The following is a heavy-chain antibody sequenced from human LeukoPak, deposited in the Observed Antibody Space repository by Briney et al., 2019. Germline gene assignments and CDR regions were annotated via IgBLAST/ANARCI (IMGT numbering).Heavy chain of an antibody. Sequence: GGSLRLSCAASGFTFSNYWMHWVRLAPGKGPMWVSRISTDGRFTSYADSVKGRFTISRDNAKNSLYLQMNSLRAEDTAVYYCARAGAHTNPHTYYYDSSGLYFDYWGRGTLVTVSS. V-gene: IGHV3-74*01. D-gene: IGHD3-22*01. J-gene: IGHJ4*02. CDR1: GFTFSNYW. CDR3: ARAGAHTNPHTYYYDSSGLYFDY. CDR2: ISTDGRFT.